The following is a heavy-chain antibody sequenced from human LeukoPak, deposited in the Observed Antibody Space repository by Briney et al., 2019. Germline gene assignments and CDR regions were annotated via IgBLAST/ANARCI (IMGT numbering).Heavy chain of an antibody. CDR1: GGTFSSYA. V-gene: IGHV1-69*01. Sequence: SVKVSCKASGGTFSSYAISWVRRAPGQGLEWMGGIIPIFGTANYAQKFQGRVTITADESTSTAYMELSSLRSEDTAVYYCASSCSSTSCYRAGSYYYYMDVWGKGTTVTVSS. J-gene: IGHJ6*03. CDR2: IIPIFGTA. D-gene: IGHD2-2*01. CDR3: ASSCSSTSCYRAGSYYYYMDV.